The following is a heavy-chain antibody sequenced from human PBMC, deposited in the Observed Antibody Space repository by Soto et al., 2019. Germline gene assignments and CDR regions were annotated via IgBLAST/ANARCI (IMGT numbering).Heavy chain of an antibody. D-gene: IGHD6-6*01. J-gene: IGHJ4*02. CDR2: VHDTGTT. V-gene: IGHV4-39*01. CDR1: GGSVSSGGNY. CDR3: ARGLSSPSAAGV. Sequence: QLQLQESGPGLVKPSETLSLTCAVSGGSVSSGGNYWGWIRQSPGKGLEWIGSVHDTGTTHYNPSLTRRVTISVDTSKNQFSLNVTSVTAADTAVYYCARGLSSPSAAGVWGQGTLVTVSS.